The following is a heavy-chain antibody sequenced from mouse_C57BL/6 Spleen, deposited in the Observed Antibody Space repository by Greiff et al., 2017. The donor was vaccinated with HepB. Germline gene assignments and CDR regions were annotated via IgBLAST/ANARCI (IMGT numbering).Heavy chain of an antibody. V-gene: IGHV5-17*01. Sequence: EVKVEESGGGLVKPGGSLKLSCAASGFTFSDYGMHWVRQAPEKGLEWVAYISSGSSTIYYADTVKGRFTISRDNAKNTLFLQMTSLRSEDTAMYYCARRGYDGYYGAMDYWGQGTSVTVSS. CDR3: ARRGYDGYYGAMDY. D-gene: IGHD2-3*01. CDR1: GFTFSDYG. CDR2: ISSGSSTI. J-gene: IGHJ4*01.